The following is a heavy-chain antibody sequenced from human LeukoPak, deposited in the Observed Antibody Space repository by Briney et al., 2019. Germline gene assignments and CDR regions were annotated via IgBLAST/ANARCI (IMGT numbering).Heavy chain of an antibody. Sequence: PGGSLRLSCAASGFTFSNYGLYWVRQSPGKGLEWVALIWNDGSHKYYDDSVKDRFTISRDNSQSTLHLQMNNLRVEDTAIYYCARDSDEYGDSHIDYWGQGTLAADTS. CDR1: GFTFSNYG. J-gene: IGHJ4*02. CDR3: ARDSDEYGDSHIDY. D-gene: IGHD4-17*01. V-gene: IGHV3-33*07. CDR2: IWNDGSHK.